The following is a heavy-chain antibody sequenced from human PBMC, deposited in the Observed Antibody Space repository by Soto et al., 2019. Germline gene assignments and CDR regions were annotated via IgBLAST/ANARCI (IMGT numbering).Heavy chain of an antibody. CDR1: GASLSSDAYY. V-gene: IGHV4-31*03. Sequence: QVQLQESGPGLVKPSQTLSLTCIVSGASLSSDAYYWSWIRQHPVKGLEWIGYIYYSGATYYNPSLESRVTISLDTPKNHFSLRLSSVSAADTAVYYCARGGRRGDVFDIWGQGTMVTVSS. J-gene: IGHJ3*02. CDR2: IYYSGAT. CDR3: ARGGRRGDVFDI. D-gene: IGHD1-1*01.